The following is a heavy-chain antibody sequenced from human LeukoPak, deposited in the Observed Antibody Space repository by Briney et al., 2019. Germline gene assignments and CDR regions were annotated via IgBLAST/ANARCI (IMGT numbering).Heavy chain of an antibody. CDR1: GGSVSGYY. D-gene: IGHD2-21*02. J-gene: IGHJ4*02. CDR3: ARHDVVPVIRRGFDF. CDR2: IFYTGTT. Sequence: SETLSLTCTVSGGSVSGYYWSWIRQPPGKGLEWIGYIFYTGTTLYSPPLKTRVTMSVDTSENQFSLKLSSVTAADTAVYYCARHDVVPVIRRGFDFWGQGTLVTVSS. V-gene: IGHV4-59*08.